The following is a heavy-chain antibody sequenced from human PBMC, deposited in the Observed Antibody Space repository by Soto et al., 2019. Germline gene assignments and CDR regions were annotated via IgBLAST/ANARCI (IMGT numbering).Heavy chain of an antibody. D-gene: IGHD2-2*01. J-gene: IGHJ4*02. CDR3: ARGTNSSTFDY. CDR2: ISYDGSNK. CDR1: GFTFSSYA. V-gene: IGHV3-30-3*01. Sequence: QVQLVESGGGVVQPGRSLRLSCAASGFTFSSYAMHWVRQAPGKGLEWVAVISYDGSNKYYADSVKGRFTISRDNSKNTLYLQMNSLRAEDTAVYYCARGTNSSTFDYWGQGTLVTFSS.